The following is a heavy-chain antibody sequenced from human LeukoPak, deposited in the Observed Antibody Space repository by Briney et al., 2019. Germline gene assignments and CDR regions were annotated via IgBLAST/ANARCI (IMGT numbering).Heavy chain of an antibody. Sequence: PGGSLRLSCAASGFTFSYFNMTWVRQAPGKGLEWVSAISGSGGSTYYADSVKGRFTISRDNSKNTLYLQMNSLRAEDTAVYYCAKDSFEQGLFDYWGQGTLVTVSS. CDR2: ISGSGGST. CDR3: AKDSFEQGLFDY. V-gene: IGHV3-23*01. D-gene: IGHD2-15*01. J-gene: IGHJ4*02. CDR1: GFTFSYFN.